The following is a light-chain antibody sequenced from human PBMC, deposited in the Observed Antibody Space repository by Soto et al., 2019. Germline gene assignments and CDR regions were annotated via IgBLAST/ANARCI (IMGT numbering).Light chain of an antibody. CDR1: QSVSTSY. Sequence: ELVWTQSPGTLSLSPGERATLSCRASQSVSTSYFAWYQHQPGQPPRLLIYDTSTRATGVPTRFSGSGSGTDFTLTISSLQPEDFATYYCLQDYNYPLTFGGGTRLEI. V-gene: IGKV3D-7*01. CDR3: LQDYNYPLT. CDR2: DTS. J-gene: IGKJ5*01.